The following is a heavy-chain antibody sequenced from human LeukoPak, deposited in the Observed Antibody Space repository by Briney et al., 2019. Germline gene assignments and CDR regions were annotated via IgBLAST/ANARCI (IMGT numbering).Heavy chain of an antibody. CDR2: IYTSGST. CDR1: GGSISSGSYY. V-gene: IGHV4-61*02. D-gene: IGHD2-2*01. Sequence: SQTLSLTCTVSGGSISSGSYYWSWTRQPAGKGLEWIGRIYTSGSTNYNPSLKSRVTISVDTSKNQFSLKLSSVTAADTAVYYCAVTIDCSSTSCYAGYYYMDVWGKGTTVTVSS. CDR3: AVTIDCSSTSCYAGYYYMDV. J-gene: IGHJ6*03.